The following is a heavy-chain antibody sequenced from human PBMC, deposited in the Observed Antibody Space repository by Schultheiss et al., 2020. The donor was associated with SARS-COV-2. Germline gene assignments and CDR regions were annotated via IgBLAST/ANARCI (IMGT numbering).Heavy chain of an antibody. CDR2: MNPNSGNT. D-gene: IGHD5-18*01. CDR3: ARVQRGYYGMDV. CDR1: GYTFTGYY. Sequence: ASVKVSCKASGYTFTGYYMHWVRQAPGQGLEWMGWMNPNSGNTGYAQKFQGRVTMTTDTSTSTAYMELRSLRSDDTAVYYCARVQRGYYGMDVWGQGTTVTVSS. J-gene: IGHJ6*02. V-gene: IGHV1-2*02.